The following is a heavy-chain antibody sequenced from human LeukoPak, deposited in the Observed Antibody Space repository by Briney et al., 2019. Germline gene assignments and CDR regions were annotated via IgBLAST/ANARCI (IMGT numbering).Heavy chain of an antibody. CDR2: IYYSGST. CDR1: GGSISSSSYY. J-gene: IGHJ6*03. Sequence: SETLSLTCTVSGGSISSSSYYWGWIRQPPGKGLEWIGSIYYSGSTYYNPSLKSRVTISVDTSKNQFSLKLSSVTAADTAVYYCASLGGSDYYYMDVWGKGTTVTVSS. CDR3: ASLGGSDYYYMDV. V-gene: IGHV4-39*01. D-gene: IGHD3-10*01.